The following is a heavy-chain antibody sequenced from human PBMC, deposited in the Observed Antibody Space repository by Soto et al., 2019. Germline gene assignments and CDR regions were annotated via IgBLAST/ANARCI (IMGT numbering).Heavy chain of an antibody. V-gene: IGHV3-15*07. D-gene: IGHD3-9*01. Sequence: EVKLVESGGDLVKPGGSLRLSCAASGYSFTDAWMNWVRQAPGKGLEWVGRIKSFADGGTTEYAAPVKGRFSISREDSTRTVFLQMTSLQTEDTAVYYCTRRPKAADIGVGSLDFWGRGTLVTVSA. J-gene: IGHJ4*02. CDR3: TRRPKAADIGVGSLDF. CDR1: GYSFTDAW. CDR2: IKSFADGGTT.